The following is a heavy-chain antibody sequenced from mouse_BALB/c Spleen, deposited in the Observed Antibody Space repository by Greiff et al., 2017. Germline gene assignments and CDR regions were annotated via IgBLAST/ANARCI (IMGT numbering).Heavy chain of an antibody. Sequence: VQLQQSGAELVRPGTSVKVSCKASGYAFTNYLIEWVKQRPGQGLEWIGVINPGSGGTNYNEKFKGKATLTVDKSSSTAYMQLKSLTSEDSAVYYCARDSSGYDYWGQGTTLTVSS. V-gene: IGHV1-54*01. CDR2: INPGSGGT. J-gene: IGHJ2*01. D-gene: IGHD3-2*01. CDR1: GYAFTNYL. CDR3: ARDSSGYDY.